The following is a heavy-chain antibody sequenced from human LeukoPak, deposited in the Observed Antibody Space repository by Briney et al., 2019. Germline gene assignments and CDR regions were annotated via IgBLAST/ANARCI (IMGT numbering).Heavy chain of an antibody. J-gene: IGHJ3*02. D-gene: IGHD4-17*01. CDR2: INPDIGGT. CDR1: GYTFTSSG. CDR3: ARASGSGDYTAFDI. Sequence: ASVKVSCKASGYTFTSSGISWVRQAPGQGLEWMGWINPDIGGTNFAQKFQGRITMTRDTSISTVYMDLSSLRSDDTAVYFCARASGSGDYTAFDIWGQGTMVTVSS. V-gene: IGHV1-2*02.